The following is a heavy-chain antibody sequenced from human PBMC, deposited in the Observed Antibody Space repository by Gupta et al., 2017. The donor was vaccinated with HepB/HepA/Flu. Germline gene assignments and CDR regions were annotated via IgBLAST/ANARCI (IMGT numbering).Heavy chain of an antibody. CDR2: INHSGST. Sequence: QVQLQQWGAGLLKPSETLSLTCAVYGGSFSGYYWSWIRQPPGKGLEWIGEINHSGSTNYNPSLKSRVTISVETSKNQFSLKLSSVTAADTAVYYCARLRYCSSTSCYPPYYFDYWGQGTLVTVSS. D-gene: IGHD2-2*01. V-gene: IGHV4-34*01. CDR3: ARLRYCSSTSCYPPYYFDY. J-gene: IGHJ4*02. CDR1: GGSFSGYY.